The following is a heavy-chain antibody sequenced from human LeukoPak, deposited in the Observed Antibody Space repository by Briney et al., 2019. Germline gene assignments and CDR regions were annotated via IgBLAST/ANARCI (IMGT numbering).Heavy chain of an antibody. CDR3: ARGPERTGVGTRYYYDMDV. D-gene: IGHD2-8*01. CDR1: GFTFSSYA. Sequence: PGGSLRLSCAASGFTFSSYAMHWVRQAPGKGLEWVAVISYDGSNKYYADSVKGRFTISRDNSKNTLYLQMNSLRAEDTAVYYCARGPERTGVGTRYYYDMDVRGQGTTVTVSS. V-gene: IGHV3-30-3*01. CDR2: ISYDGSNK. J-gene: IGHJ6*02.